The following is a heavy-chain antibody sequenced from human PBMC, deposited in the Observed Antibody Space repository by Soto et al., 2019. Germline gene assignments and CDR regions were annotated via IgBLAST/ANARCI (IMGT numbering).Heavy chain of an antibody. D-gene: IGHD4-17*01. J-gene: IGHJ3*02. CDR1: GGTFSTSS. Sequence: QVQLVQSGAEVKKPGSSVKVSCKASGGTFSTSSINWVRQAPGQGLEWMGGIIPIFGTSDYAQKFQGRITITADESTRTVYTELRSLRSEDTAFYYCARGHDYGGNSDAFDIWGQGTMVTVSS. CDR3: ARGHDYGGNSDAFDI. CDR2: IIPIFGTS. V-gene: IGHV1-69*12.